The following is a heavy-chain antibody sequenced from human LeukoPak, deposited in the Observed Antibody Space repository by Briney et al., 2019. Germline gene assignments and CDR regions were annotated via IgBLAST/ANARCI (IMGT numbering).Heavy chain of an antibody. D-gene: IGHD2-2*01. Sequence: ASVKVSCKASGYTFTSYGISWVRQAPGQGLEWMGWISAYNGNTNYAQKLQGRVTMTTDTSKSTAYMELRSLRSDDTAVYYCPRAGSCCSTRCYDYYYYGMDVWGQGTTVTVSS. CDR2: ISAYNGNT. CDR3: PRAGSCCSTRCYDYYYYGMDV. V-gene: IGHV1-18*01. CDR1: GYTFTSYG. J-gene: IGHJ6*02.